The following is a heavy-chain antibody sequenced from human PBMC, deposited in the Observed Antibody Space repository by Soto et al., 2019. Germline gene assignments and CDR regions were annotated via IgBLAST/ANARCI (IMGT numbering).Heavy chain of an antibody. CDR2: IVVGSGNT. J-gene: IGHJ4*02. Sequence: SVKVSCKASGFTFSNSAIQWMRQARGERLEWIGWIVVGSGNTNYAQKIQERVTIIRDMSTSTSYMELSSLTSEDTAVYYCVLCTTTSCYGKFDYWGQGTLVTVS. CDR1: GFTFSNSA. D-gene: IGHD2-2*01. CDR3: VLCTTTSCYGKFDY. V-gene: IGHV1-58*02.